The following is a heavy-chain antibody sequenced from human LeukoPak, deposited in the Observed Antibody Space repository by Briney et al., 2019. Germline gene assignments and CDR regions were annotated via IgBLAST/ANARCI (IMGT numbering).Heavy chain of an antibody. D-gene: IGHD5-18*01. Sequence: PSETLSLTCAVSGGSISGGGYSWSWIRQPPGKGLEWIGYIYHSGSTYYNPSLKSRVTISVDRSKNQFSLKLSSVTAADTAVYYCARAVLFSGEQLWCFDYWGQGTLVTVSS. J-gene: IGHJ4*02. CDR2: IYHSGST. CDR1: GGSISGGGYS. V-gene: IGHV4-30-2*01. CDR3: ARAVLFSGEQLWCFDY.